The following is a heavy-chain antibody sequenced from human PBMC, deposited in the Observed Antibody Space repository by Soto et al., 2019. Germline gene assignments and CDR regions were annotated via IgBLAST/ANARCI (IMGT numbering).Heavy chain of an antibody. CDR3: ARHPTTSRSAGMDV. V-gene: IGHV5-51*01. Sequence: REESRKISCKASGYTFTNYRIGWVRQMPGKGLEWMGLIYPADSETTYSPSFQGQVSMSADRSIRSAFLQWSSLKASDTAIYYCARHPTTSRSAGMDVWGQGTRVTVSS. CDR1: GYTFTNYR. J-gene: IGHJ6*02. D-gene: IGHD2-2*01. CDR2: IYPADSET.